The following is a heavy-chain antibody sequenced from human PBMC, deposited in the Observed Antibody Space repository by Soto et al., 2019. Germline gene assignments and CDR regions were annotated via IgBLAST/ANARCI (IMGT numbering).Heavy chain of an antibody. J-gene: IGHJ4*02. V-gene: IGHV3-21*01. D-gene: IGHD3-10*01. Sequence: EVQLVESGGGLVKPGGSLRLSCAASGFTFSSYSMNWVRQAPGKGLEWVSSISSSSSYIYYADSVKGRFTISRDNAKNSLYLQMNNLRAEDTAVYYCARDPASKDYYGSGSYPAWFDYWGQGPLVTVSS. CDR3: ARDPASKDYYGSGSYPAWFDY. CDR1: GFTFSSYS. CDR2: ISSSSSYI.